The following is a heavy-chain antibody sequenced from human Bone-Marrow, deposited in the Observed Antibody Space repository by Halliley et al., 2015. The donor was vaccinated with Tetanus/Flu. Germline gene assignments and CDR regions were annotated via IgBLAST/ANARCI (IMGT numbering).Heavy chain of an antibody. J-gene: IGHJ4*02. Sequence: PVWLSRIKADGSPKLYADSVKGRFTISRDNSKNTVYLQLNSLRGEDTAVYFCARGAYWAFDYWGQGAVVTVSS. D-gene: IGHD2-15*01. CDR3: ARGAYWAFDY. CDR2: IKADGSPK. V-gene: IGHV3-74*01.